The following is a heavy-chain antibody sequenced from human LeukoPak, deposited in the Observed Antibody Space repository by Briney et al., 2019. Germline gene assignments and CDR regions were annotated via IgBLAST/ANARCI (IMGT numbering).Heavy chain of an antibody. J-gene: IGHJ4*02. V-gene: IGHV3-23*01. Sequence: GGSLRLSCAASGFTFSSYAMSWVRQAPGKGLEWVSTISGSGGSTYYADSVKGRFTISRDNSKNTLYLQMNSLRAEDTAVYYCAKYAPPTTVVTRFFDYWGQGTLVTVSS. CDR2: ISGSGGST. CDR3: AKYAPPTTVVTRFFDY. CDR1: GFTFSSYA. D-gene: IGHD4-23*01.